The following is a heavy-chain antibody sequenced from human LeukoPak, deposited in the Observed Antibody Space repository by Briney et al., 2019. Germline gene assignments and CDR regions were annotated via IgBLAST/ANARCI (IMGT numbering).Heavy chain of an antibody. CDR1: GFTFSSYA. CDR3: ARDLGDLHAFDI. V-gene: IGHV3-23*01. Sequence: GGSLRLSCAASGFTFSSYAMSWVRQAPGKGLEWVSAISGSGGTTYYADSVKGRFTISRDNSKNTLYLQISSLRAEDTAVYYCARDLGDLHAFDIWGQGTMVTVSS. J-gene: IGHJ3*02. CDR2: ISGSGGTT. D-gene: IGHD4-17*01.